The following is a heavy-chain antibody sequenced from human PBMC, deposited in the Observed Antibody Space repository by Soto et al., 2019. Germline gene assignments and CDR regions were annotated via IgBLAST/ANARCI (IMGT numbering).Heavy chain of an antibody. J-gene: IGHJ6*02. CDR2: IRPNGGST. CDR1: GYTFTAYY. Sequence: ASAKVSCKASGYTFTAYYIHWVRQAPGQEFEWMGWIRPNGGSTDFAREFQGRFTMTWDTSISTAYMDLSSLRSDDTAVYYCARGSVASAAEPTGMDVWGQGTTVTVSS. D-gene: IGHD6-13*01. V-gene: IGHV1-2*02. CDR3: ARGSVASAAEPTGMDV.